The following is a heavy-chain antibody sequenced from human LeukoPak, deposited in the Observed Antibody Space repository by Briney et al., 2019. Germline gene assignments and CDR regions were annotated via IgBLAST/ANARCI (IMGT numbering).Heavy chain of an antibody. Sequence: ASVKVSCKALGYTFTDHYFHWLRQAPGQGLEWMGWIHPGRGDKNYAQKFQGRVSLTRDTSISTAYMELSRLTSDDTAVYYCARDHNWGPDYWGQGTLVSVSS. J-gene: IGHJ4*02. CDR3: ARDHNWGPDY. V-gene: IGHV1-2*02. CDR1: GYTFTDHY. CDR2: IHPGRGDK. D-gene: IGHD7-27*01.